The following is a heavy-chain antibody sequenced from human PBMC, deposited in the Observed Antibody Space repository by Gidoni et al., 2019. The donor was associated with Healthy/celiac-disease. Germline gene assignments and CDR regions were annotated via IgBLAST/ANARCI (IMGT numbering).Heavy chain of an antibody. V-gene: IGHV4-34*01. Sequence: QVQLQQWGAGLLKPSETLSLTCAVYGGSFSGYYWSWIRQPPGKGLEWIGEINHSGSTNYNPSLKSRVTISVDTSKNQFSLKLSSVTAADTAVYYCAAAGAISIYYYGMDVWGQGTTVTVSS. CDR2: INHSGST. CDR1: GGSFSGYY. D-gene: IGHD2-2*01. J-gene: IGHJ6*02. CDR3: AAAGAISIYYYGMDV.